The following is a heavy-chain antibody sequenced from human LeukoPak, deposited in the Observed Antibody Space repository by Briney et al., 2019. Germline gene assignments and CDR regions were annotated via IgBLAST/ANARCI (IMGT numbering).Heavy chain of an antibody. CDR2: ISGSGGGT. CDR3: VKETGDLGQGGFEI. CDR1: RFTFSSYA. V-gene: IGHV3-23*01. J-gene: IGHJ3*02. D-gene: IGHD7-27*01. Sequence: GGSLRLSCVASRFTFSSYAMSWVRQAPGKGLEWVSAISGSGGGTHYADSVKGRFTISTDNSKNTLFLEMNSLRPEDTAVYYCVKETGDLGQGGFEIWGQGTTVTVS.